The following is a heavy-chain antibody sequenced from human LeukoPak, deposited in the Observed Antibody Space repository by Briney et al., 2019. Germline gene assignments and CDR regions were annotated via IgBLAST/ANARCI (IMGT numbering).Heavy chain of an antibody. Sequence: SETLSLTCTVSDGSISSYYWSWIRQPPGKGLEWIGYIYYSGSTNYNPSLKSRVTISVDTSKNQFSLKLSSVTAADTAVYYCARGPYSSGYYYFYFDYWGQGTLVTVSS. CDR3: ARGPYSSGYYYFYFDY. V-gene: IGHV4-59*01. CDR1: DGSISSYY. D-gene: IGHD3-22*01. CDR2: IYYSGST. J-gene: IGHJ4*02.